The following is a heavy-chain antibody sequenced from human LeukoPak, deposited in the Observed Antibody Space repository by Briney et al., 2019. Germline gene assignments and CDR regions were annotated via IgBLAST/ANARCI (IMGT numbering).Heavy chain of an antibody. CDR2: IYYSGST. CDR1: GGSISSYY. Sequence: SETLSLTCTVSGGSISSYYWSWIRQPPGEGLEWIGYIYYSGSTNYNPSLKSRVTISVDTSKNQFSLKLSSVTAADTAVYYCARHNSYCSGGSCYSNWFDPWGQGTLVTVSS. D-gene: IGHD2-15*01. J-gene: IGHJ5*02. CDR3: ARHNSYCSGGSCYSNWFDP. V-gene: IGHV4-59*08.